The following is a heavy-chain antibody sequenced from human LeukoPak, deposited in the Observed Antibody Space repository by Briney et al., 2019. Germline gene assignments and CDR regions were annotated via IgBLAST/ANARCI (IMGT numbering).Heavy chain of an antibody. CDR2: IYYSGST. D-gene: IGHD1-26*01. Sequence: SETLSLTCTVSGGSISSSSYYWGWIRQPPGKGLEWIGRIYYSGSTYHNPSLKSRVTISVDTYKNQFSLKLSSVTAADTAVYYCARHSTVGATAYYYYGMDVWGQGTTVTVSS. J-gene: IGHJ6*02. CDR1: GGSISSSSYY. CDR3: ARHSTVGATAYYYYGMDV. V-gene: IGHV4-39*01.